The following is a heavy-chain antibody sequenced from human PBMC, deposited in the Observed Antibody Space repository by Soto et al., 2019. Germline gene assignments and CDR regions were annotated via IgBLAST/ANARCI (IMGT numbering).Heavy chain of an antibody. V-gene: IGHV5-51*01. D-gene: IGHD2-15*01. J-gene: IGHJ6*02. CDR2: IYPGDSDT. Sequence: GESLKISCKGSGYSFTSYWIGWVRQMPGKGLEWMGIIYPGDSDTRYSPSFQGQVTISADKSISTAYLQWSSLKASGTAMYYCARRPTPLNYGMDVWGQGTTVTVSS. CDR3: ARRPTPLNYGMDV. CDR1: GYSFTSYW.